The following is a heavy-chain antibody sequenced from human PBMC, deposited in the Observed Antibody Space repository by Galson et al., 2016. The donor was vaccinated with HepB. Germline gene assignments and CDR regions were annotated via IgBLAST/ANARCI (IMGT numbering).Heavy chain of an antibody. V-gene: IGHV4-39*01. CDR2: FSHSGDT. J-gene: IGHJ5*02. CDR3: ARGVQWELPNWFDP. D-gene: IGHD1-26*01. Sequence: SETLSLTCTVSGGSINSINHNWGWIRQPPGKGLEWIGSFSHSGDTFYTPSLKSRVSISLVTSKNQFSLKVNSVTAADTAVYYCARGVQWELPNWFDPWGQGTLVTVSS. CDR1: GGSINSINHN.